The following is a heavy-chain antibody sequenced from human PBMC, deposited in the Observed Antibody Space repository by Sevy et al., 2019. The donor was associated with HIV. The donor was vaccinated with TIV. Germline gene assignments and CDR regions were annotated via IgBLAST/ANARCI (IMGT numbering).Heavy chain of an antibody. D-gene: IGHD3-3*01. CDR2: INYSGST. V-gene: IGHV4-39*01. J-gene: IGHJ4*02. CDR3: ARLDFWSGYPSFDY. Sequence: SETLSLTCTVSGGSISSSSYYWGWIRQPPGKGLEWIGSINYSGSTYYDPSLKSRVTISVDTSKNRFSLKLSSVTAADTAVYYCARLDFWSGYPSFDYWGQGTLVTVSS. CDR1: GGSISSSSYY.